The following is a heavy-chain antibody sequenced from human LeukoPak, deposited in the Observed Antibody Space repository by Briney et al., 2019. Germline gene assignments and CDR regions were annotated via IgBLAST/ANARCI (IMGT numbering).Heavy chain of an antibody. CDR3: ARDGVATLTNNWFDP. CDR2: IIPIFGTA. D-gene: IGHD5-12*01. V-gene: IGHV1-69*05. Sequence: ASVKVSCKASGGTFSSYAISWVRQAPGQGLEWMGGIIPIFGTANYAQKFQGRVTITTDESTSTAYMELSSLRSEDTAVYYCARDGVATLTNNWFDPWGQGTLVTVSS. J-gene: IGHJ5*02. CDR1: GGTFSSYA.